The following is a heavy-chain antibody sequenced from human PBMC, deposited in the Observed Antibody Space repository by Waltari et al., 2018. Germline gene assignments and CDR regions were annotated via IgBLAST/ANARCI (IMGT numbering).Heavy chain of an antibody. V-gene: IGHV4-4*02. CDR2: IFHNGNI. CDR3: ARRGTAGSWFFDF. Sequence: QVVLEESGPGLVKPSGTLSLTCAVSGGSIGSYNWWSWIRQTPGKGLVWIGEIFHNGNINYHPSLKSRVTISGDTSRRLFSLRLASVTVADTAVDYWARRGTAGSWFFDFWGRGTLVAVSS. CDR1: GGSIGSYNW. D-gene: IGHD1-1*01. J-gene: IGHJ2*01.